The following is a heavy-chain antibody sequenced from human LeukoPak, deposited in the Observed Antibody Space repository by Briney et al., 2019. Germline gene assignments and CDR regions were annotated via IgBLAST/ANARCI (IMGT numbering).Heavy chain of an antibody. CDR2: ISGSGGST. CDR3: ARDDYGDYYYYMDV. Sequence: GGSRRLSCAASGFTFSSYAMSWVRQAPGKGLEWVSAISGSGGSTYYADSVKGRFTISRDNSKNTLYLQMNSLRAEDTAVYYCARDDYGDYYYYMDVWGKGTTVTVSS. V-gene: IGHV3-23*01. CDR1: GFTFSSYA. D-gene: IGHD4-17*01. J-gene: IGHJ6*03.